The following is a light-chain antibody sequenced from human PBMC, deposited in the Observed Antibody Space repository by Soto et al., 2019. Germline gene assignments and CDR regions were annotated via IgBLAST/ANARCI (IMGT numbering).Light chain of an antibody. Sequence: EIVLTHSPATLSLSPWEIATLSCRASQSVSSSYLAWYQQKPGQAPRLLIYGASSRATGIPDRFSGSGSGTDFTLTISSLQPDDFATYYCQQYNSYSFGQGTKVDIK. CDR1: QSVSSSY. CDR3: QQYNSYS. CDR2: GAS. J-gene: IGKJ1*01. V-gene: IGKV3-20*01.